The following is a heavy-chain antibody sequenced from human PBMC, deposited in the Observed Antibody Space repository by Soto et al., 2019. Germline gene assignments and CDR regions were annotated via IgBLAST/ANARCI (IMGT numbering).Heavy chain of an antibody. J-gene: IGHJ6*02. Sequence: QSGGSLRLSXTASGFTFGDYAMSWFRQAPGKGLEWVGFIRSKPYDGTTEYAASAKGRFTISRDDSKSIAYLQMNSLKTEDTAVYYCAKDLFSMVRGASYYSYGMDVWGQGTTVTVSS. D-gene: IGHD3-10*01. V-gene: IGHV3-49*03. CDR1: GFTFGDYA. CDR3: AKDLFSMVRGASYYSYGMDV. CDR2: IRSKPYDGTT.